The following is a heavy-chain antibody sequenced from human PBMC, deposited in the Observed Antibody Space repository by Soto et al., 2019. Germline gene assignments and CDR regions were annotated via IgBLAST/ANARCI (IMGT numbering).Heavy chain of an antibody. D-gene: IGHD3-22*01. CDR1: GLSFSSYG. J-gene: IGHJ5*02. CDR3: SKGPYYYDSSGYYNGRP. V-gene: IGHV3-30*18. CDR2: ISYDGSDE. Sequence: GGSLRLSCAASGLSFSSYGMHWVRQAPGKGLEWVALISYDGSDEYYADSVKGRFTISRDNSKNTLYLQMNSLRAEDTAVYYCSKGPYYYDSSGYYNGRPWGQGTQVTVSS.